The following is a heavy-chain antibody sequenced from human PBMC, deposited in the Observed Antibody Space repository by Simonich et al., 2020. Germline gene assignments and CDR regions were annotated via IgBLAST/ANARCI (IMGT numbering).Heavy chain of an antibody. CDR2: INNSGST. Sequence: QVQLQQWGAGLLKPSETLSLTCAVYGGSFSGYYWSWIRQPPGKGLAWIGEINNSGSTNYNPSLKSRVTISVDTSKNQFSLKLSSVTAADTAVYYCARHLQLGPFDYWGQGTLVTVSS. CDR1: GGSFSGYY. D-gene: IGHD1-1*01. J-gene: IGHJ4*02. CDR3: ARHLQLGPFDY. V-gene: IGHV4-34*01.